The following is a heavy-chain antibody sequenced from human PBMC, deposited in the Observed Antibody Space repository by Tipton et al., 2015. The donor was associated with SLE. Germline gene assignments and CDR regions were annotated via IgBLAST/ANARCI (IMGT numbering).Heavy chain of an antibody. CDR2: ISYDGSNK. CDR3: ARGVGTGIYYYYMDV. Sequence: SLRLSCAASGFTFSSYAMHWVRQAPGKGLEWVAVISYDGSNKYYADSVKGRFTISRDNSKNTLYLQMNSLRAEDTAVYYCARGVGTGIYYYYMDVWGKGTTVTVSS. D-gene: IGHD1-14*01. V-gene: IGHV3-30*04. CDR1: GFTFSSYA. J-gene: IGHJ6*03.